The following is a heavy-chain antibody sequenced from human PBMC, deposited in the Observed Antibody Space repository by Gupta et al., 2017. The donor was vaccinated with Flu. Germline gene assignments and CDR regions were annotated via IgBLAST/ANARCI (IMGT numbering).Heavy chain of an antibody. J-gene: IGHJ3*01. D-gene: IGHD3-16*01. V-gene: IGHV1-69*02. CDR2: IIRILGIA. CDR3: ARRTNDLATDFDIGGVEV. Sequence: HVELVQSGAEVKNPGSSVKVSCKASGGTFSSYTISWVRQAPGQGLEWMGRIIRILGIANYAQKFQGRVTTNADRATCTDDMALSRLPSEYTAVYYCARRTNDLATDFDIGGVEVWGQGTKVTVS. CDR1: GGTFSSYT.